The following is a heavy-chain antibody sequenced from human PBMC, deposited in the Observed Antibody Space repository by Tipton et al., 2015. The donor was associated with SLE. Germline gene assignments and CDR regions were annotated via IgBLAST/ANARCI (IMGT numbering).Heavy chain of an antibody. V-gene: IGHV4-30-2*01. D-gene: IGHD6-13*01. CDR3: AREDSSSWYYFDY. J-gene: IGHJ4*02. Sequence: LRLSCTVSGGSISSYYWSWIRQPPGKGLEWIGYIYHSGSTYYNPSLKSRVTISVDRSKNQFSLKLSSVTAADTAVYYCAREDSSSWYYFDYWGQGTLVTVSS. CDR2: IYHSGST. CDR1: GGSISSYY.